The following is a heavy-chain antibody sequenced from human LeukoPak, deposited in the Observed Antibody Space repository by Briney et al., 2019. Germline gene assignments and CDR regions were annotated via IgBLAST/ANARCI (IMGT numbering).Heavy chain of an antibody. Sequence: GGSLRLSCAASGFTFSSYWMHWVRQAPGKGLEWVSAISGRGGSTSYADSVKGRFTISRDNSKNTLYLQMNSLRAEDTAIYYCAKLSGAVAGTLDYWGQGTLVTVSS. CDR3: AKLSGAVAGTLDY. V-gene: IGHV3-23*01. J-gene: IGHJ4*02. CDR1: GFTFSSYW. D-gene: IGHD6-19*01. CDR2: ISGRGGST.